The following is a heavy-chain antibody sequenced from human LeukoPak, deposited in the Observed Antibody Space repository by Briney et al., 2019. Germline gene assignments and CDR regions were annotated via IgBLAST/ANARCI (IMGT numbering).Heavy chain of an antibody. CDR1: GGTFSSYA. J-gene: IGHJ4*02. D-gene: IGHD3-16*02. V-gene: IGHV1-69*01. Sequence: SVKVSCKASGGTFSSYAISWVRQAPGQGLEWMEGIIPIFGTANYAQKFQGRVTITADESTSTAYMELSSLRSEDTAVYYCARAVYDYVWGSYRYYYFDYWGQGTLVTVSS. CDR2: IIPIFGTA. CDR3: ARAVYDYVWGSYRYYYFDY.